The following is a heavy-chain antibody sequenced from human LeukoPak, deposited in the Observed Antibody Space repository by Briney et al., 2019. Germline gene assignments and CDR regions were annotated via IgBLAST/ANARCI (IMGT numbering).Heavy chain of an antibody. CDR1: GFSFTNYA. CDR2: IWYDGTNE. D-gene: IGHD6-13*01. CDR3: ARGGPYSSSWSIDC. V-gene: IGHV3-33*01. Sequence: PGGSLRLSCVPSGFSFTNYAMHWVRQAPGKGLQWVAVIWYDGTNEHYADSVKGRFTISRDNSKKMLYLQMNSLRADDTAVYYCARGGPYSSSWSIDCWGQGTLVTVSS. J-gene: IGHJ4*02.